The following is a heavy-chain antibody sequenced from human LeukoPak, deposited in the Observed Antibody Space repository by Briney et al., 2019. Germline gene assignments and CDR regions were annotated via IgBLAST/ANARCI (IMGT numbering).Heavy chain of an antibody. J-gene: IGHJ4*02. CDR1: GFTFSSYG. CDR3: ARDYDFWSGYLDY. V-gene: IGHV3-7*05. Sequence: ERSLRLSCAASGFTFSSYGMHWVRQAPGKGLEWVANIKQDGSEKYYVDSVKGRFSISRDNAKNSLYLQMNSLRAEDTAVYYCARDYDFWSGYLDYWGQGTLVTVSS. CDR2: IKQDGSEK. D-gene: IGHD3-3*01.